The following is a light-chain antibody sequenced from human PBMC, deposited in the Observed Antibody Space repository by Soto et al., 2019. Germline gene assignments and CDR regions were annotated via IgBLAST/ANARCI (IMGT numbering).Light chain of an antibody. Sequence: DIQMTQSPSTLSASVGDRVTITCRASQSISTWLAWYQQKPGKAPKLLIYKASSLESGVPSRFSGGGSGTEFTLTISSLQPDDFATYYCQQYSTYWYTFGQGTKLEIK. V-gene: IGKV1-5*03. CDR1: QSISTW. J-gene: IGKJ2*01. CDR2: KAS. CDR3: QQYSTYWYT.